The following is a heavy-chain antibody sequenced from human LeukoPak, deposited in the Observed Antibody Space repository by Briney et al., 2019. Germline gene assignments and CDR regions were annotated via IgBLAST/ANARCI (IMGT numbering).Heavy chain of an antibody. CDR3: ARGPAAVAGPFDY. D-gene: IGHD6-19*01. J-gene: IGHJ4*02. Sequence: PGGSLRLSCAASGFTFSSYAMHWVRQAPGKGLEWVAVISYDGSNKYYADSVKGRFTISRDNSKNTLYLQMNSLRAEDTAVYYCARGPAAVAGPFDYWGQGTLVTVSS. V-gene: IGHV3-30-3*01. CDR2: ISYDGSNK. CDR1: GFTFSSYA.